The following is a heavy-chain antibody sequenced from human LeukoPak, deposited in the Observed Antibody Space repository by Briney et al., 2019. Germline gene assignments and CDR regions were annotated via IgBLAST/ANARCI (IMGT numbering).Heavy chain of an antibody. V-gene: IGHV4-61*02. CDR2: IYTSGST. CDR1: GVSISSGSYY. Sequence: PSETLSLTCTVSGVSISSGSYYWSWIRQPAGKGLEWIGRIYTSGSTNYNPSLKSRVIISVDTSKNQFSLKLSSVTAAETAVYYCARRVESKGYYYYMDVWGKGTTVTVSS. CDR3: ARRVESKGYYYYMDV. J-gene: IGHJ6*03. D-gene: IGHD1-1*01.